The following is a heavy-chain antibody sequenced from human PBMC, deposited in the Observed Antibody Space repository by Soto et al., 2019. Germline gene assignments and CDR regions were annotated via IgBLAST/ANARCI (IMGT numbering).Heavy chain of an antibody. V-gene: IGHV1-18*01. D-gene: IGHD3-9*01. CDR3: ARDRRSYDILTVYSTPTFDY. J-gene: IGHJ4*02. CDR2: ISAYNGNT. CDR1: GYTFTSYG. Sequence: QVQLVQSGAEVKKPGASVKVSCKASGYTFTSYGISWVRQAPGQGLEWMGWISAYNGNTNYAQKLQGRVTMTTDTSTSTADMELRSLRSDDTAVYYCARDRRSYDILTVYSTPTFDYWGQGTLVTVSS.